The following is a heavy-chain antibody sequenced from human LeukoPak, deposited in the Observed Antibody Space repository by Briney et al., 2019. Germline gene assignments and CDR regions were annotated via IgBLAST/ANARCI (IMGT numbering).Heavy chain of an antibody. CDR1: GFTFSSYG. J-gene: IGHJ1*01. CDR3: AKDRIRYDSSGYLYFQH. D-gene: IGHD3-22*01. Sequence: GGSLRLSCAASGFTFSSYGMHWVRQAPGKGLEWVAVISYDGSNKYYADSVKGRFTISRDNSKNTLYLQMNSLRAEDTAVYYCAKDRIRYDSSGYLYFQHWGQGTLVTVSS. CDR2: ISYDGSNK. V-gene: IGHV3-30*18.